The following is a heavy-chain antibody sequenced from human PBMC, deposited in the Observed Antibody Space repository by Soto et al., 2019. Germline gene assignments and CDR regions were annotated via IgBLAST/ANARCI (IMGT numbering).Heavy chain of an antibody. V-gene: IGHV3-23*01. Sequence: GGSLRLSCAASGFTSSSYAMSWVRQAPGKGLEWVSGISGGGGTTYYADSVKGRFTISRDNSKNTLYLQVNSLRAEDTAVYYCAKDQAAAGTISRYFQHWGQGTLVTVSS. CDR2: ISGGGGTT. J-gene: IGHJ1*01. CDR3: AKDQAAAGTISRYFQH. CDR1: GFTSSSYA. D-gene: IGHD6-13*01.